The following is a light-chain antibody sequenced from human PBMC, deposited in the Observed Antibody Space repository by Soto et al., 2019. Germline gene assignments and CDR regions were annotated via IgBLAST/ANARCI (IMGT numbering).Light chain of an antibody. Sequence: DVVMTQSPDSLAVSLGERATINCKSSKSVLNSSNNKNFLAWYQQKPGQPPKLLIYWASTRESGVPDRFSGSGSGTDFTLTISSLQAEDVAVYYCQQYYSTPPWTFGQGTKVEIK. CDR1: KSVLNSSNNKNF. CDR2: WAS. J-gene: IGKJ1*01. V-gene: IGKV4-1*01. CDR3: QQYYSTPPWT.